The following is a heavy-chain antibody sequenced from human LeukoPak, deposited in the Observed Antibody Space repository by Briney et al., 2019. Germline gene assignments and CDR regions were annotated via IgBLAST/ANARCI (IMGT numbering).Heavy chain of an antibody. CDR3: ARSSIFGVVLRPIFDH. CDR2: ISGNGDST. V-gene: IGHV3-23*01. Sequence: PGGSLRLSCAASGCTFSSFAMSWVRQAPGKGLEWVSSISGNGDSTYYADSVKGRFTISRDDAKNSLFLQMNSLRAEDTAVYYCARSSIFGVVLRPIFDHWGQGTLVTVSS. J-gene: IGHJ4*02. CDR1: GCTFSSFA. D-gene: IGHD3-3*01.